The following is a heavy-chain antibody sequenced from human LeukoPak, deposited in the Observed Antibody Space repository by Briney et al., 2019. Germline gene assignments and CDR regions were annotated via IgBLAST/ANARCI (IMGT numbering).Heavy chain of an antibody. CDR3: ARELVVVPAAMSIYYFDY. CDR1: GASVSSGSYY. J-gene: IGHJ4*02. D-gene: IGHD2-2*01. CDR2: IYYSGST. Sequence: PSETLSLTCPVSGASVSSGSYYWSWIRHPPGKGLEWIGYIYYSGSTNYNPSLKSRVTISVDTSKNQFSLKLSSVTAADTAVYYCARELVVVPAAMSIYYFDYWGQGTLVTVSS. V-gene: IGHV4-61*01.